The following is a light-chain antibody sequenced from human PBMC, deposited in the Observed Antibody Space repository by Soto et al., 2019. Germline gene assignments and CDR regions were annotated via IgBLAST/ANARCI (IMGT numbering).Light chain of an antibody. J-gene: IGKJ4*01. Sequence: EVVLTQSPATLSVSPGAGATLSCRASQSVGRNLAWYQQKPGQTPRVRIYGASPRSIGIPARFSGSGFGPEFTLTISSLQSEDFVVYYCQQYSNWPLLSFGGGTKVEIK. CDR1: QSVGRN. V-gene: IGKV3-15*01. CDR3: QQYSNWPLLS. CDR2: GAS.